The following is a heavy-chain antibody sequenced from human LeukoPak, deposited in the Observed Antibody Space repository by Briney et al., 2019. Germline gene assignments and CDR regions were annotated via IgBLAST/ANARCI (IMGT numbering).Heavy chain of an antibody. Sequence: ASVKVSCKASGGTFSSYAISWVRQAPGQGLEWMGRIIPILGIANYAQKFQGRVTITADKSTSTAYMELSSLRSEDTAVYYCARAGTAVVTDAFDIWGQGTMVTVSS. CDR3: ARAGTAVVTDAFDI. CDR1: GGTFSSYA. V-gene: IGHV1-69*04. D-gene: IGHD3-22*01. CDR2: IIPILGIA. J-gene: IGHJ3*02.